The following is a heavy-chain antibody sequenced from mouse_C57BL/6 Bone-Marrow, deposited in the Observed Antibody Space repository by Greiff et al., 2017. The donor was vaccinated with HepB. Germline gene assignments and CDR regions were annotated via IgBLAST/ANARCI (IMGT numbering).Heavy chain of an antibody. Sequence: QVQLQQPGAELVMPGASVKLSCKASGYTFTSYWMHWVKQRPGQGLEWIGEIDPSDSYTNYNQKFKGKSTLTVDKSSSTAYMQLSSLTSEDSAFYYCARTLYYGSSYDYWGQGTTLTVSS. CDR1: GYTFTSYW. V-gene: IGHV1-69*01. J-gene: IGHJ2*01. CDR3: ARTLYYGSSYDY. D-gene: IGHD1-1*01. CDR2: IDPSDSYT.